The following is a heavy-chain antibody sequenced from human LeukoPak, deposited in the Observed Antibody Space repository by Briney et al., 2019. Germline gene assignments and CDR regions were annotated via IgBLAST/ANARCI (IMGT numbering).Heavy chain of an antibody. Sequence: GESLKISCKGSGYSFTNYWIGWVRQMPGKGLEWMGIIHPGDSDTRYSPSCQGQVTISVDKSISTAYLQWNSLKASDTAMYYCATTLMAYFDYWAQGTLVTVSS. CDR1: GYSFTNYW. D-gene: IGHD2-15*01. CDR2: IHPGDSDT. V-gene: IGHV5-51*01. J-gene: IGHJ4*02. CDR3: ATTLMAYFDY.